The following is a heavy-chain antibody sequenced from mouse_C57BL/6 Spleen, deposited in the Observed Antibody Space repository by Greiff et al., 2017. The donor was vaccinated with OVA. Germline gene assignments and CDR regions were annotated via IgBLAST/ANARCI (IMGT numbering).Heavy chain of an antibody. CDR2: IYPGGGYT. Sequence: VKLVESGAELVRPGTSVKMSCKASGYTFTNYWIGWAKQRPGHGLEWIGDIYPGGGYTNYNEKFKGKATLTADKSSSTAYMQFSSLTSEDSAIYYCARWDDSYFDYWGQGTTLTVSS. D-gene: IGHD4-1*01. CDR1: GYTFTNYW. CDR3: ARWDDSYFDY. V-gene: IGHV1-63*01. J-gene: IGHJ2*01.